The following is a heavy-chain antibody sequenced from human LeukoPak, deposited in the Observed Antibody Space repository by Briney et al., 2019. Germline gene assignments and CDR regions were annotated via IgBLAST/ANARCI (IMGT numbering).Heavy chain of an antibody. D-gene: IGHD3-10*01. J-gene: IGHJ5*02. CDR2: IYTSGST. CDR3: ARDPEGSGENWFDP. V-gene: IGHV4-4*07. CDR1: GGSISSYY. Sequence: SETLSLTCTVSGGSISSYYWSWFRQPAGKGLEWIGRIYTSGSTNYNPSLKSRVTMSVETSKNQFSLKLSSVSAADTAVYYCARDPEGSGENWFDPWGQGTLVTVSS.